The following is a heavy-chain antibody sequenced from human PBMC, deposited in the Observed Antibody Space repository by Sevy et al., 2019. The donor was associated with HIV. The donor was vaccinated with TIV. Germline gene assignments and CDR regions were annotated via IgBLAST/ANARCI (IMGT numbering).Heavy chain of an antibody. J-gene: IGHJ5*02. CDR2: ISADNGKT. CDR1: GYTFTSYG. Sequence: ASVKVSCQASGYTFTSYGITWVRQAPGQGLEWMGWISADNGKTEYAQKVQGRVTMTTDTSTGTAYMEPRSLRSDDTAVYYCARHRRRWEQGGNWFDPWGQGTLVTVSS. V-gene: IGHV1-18*01. CDR3: ARHRRRWEQGGNWFDP. D-gene: IGHD4-17*01.